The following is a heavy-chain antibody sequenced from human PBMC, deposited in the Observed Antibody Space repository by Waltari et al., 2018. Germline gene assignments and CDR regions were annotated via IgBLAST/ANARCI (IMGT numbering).Heavy chain of an antibody. J-gene: IGHJ4*02. CDR2: IISSSSTI. Sequence: EVQLVESGGGLVQPGGSLRLSCAASGFTFSSYSMNWVRQAPGKGLEWVSYIISSSSTIYYADSVKGRFTISRDNAKNSLYLQMNSLRAEDTAVYYCARDRRYFDYWGQGTLVTVSS. CDR1: GFTFSSYS. CDR3: ARDRRYFDY. V-gene: IGHV3-48*01.